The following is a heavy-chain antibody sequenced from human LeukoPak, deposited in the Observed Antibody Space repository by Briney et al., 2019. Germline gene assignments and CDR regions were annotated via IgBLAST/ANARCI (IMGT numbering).Heavy chain of an antibody. CDR2: IFSNRST. CDR3: ARDGCSSTSCYSDYYYGMDV. D-gene: IGHD2-2*01. Sequence: SETLSLTCTVSGGSITRYYRTWIRQPPGKGLEWIGYIFSNRSTNYNPSLKSLVAISLDTSKRQFFLRLTSVSAADTAVYYCARDGCSSTSCYSDYYYGMDVWGQGTTVTVSS. CDR1: GGSITRYY. V-gene: IGHV4-59*01. J-gene: IGHJ6*02.